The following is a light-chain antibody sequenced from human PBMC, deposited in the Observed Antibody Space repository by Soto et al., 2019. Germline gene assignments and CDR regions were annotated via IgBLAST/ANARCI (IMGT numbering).Light chain of an antibody. Sequence: QSVLTQPASVSGSPGQSITISCSGTSSDIGSYDHVAWYQQFPGKSPKLMIYAVSDRPSGVSDRFSGSKSGITASLTISGLQTEDEADYYCSSYTSSSTHWVFGGGTKLTVL. CDR3: SSYTSSSTHWV. J-gene: IGLJ3*02. CDR1: SSDIGSYDH. V-gene: IGLV2-14*01. CDR2: AVS.